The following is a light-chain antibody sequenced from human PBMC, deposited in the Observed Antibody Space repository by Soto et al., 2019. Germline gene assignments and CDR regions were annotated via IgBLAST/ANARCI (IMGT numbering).Light chain of an antibody. V-gene: IGLV2-14*01. CDR3: GSYTSSATLI. Sequence: QSVLTQPASVSGSPGQSITISCTGTSSDIGSYKYVSWYQQHPGKAPKLMIYEVSNRPSGVSNRFSGSKSGNTASLTISGLQAEDEADYHCGSYTSSATLIFGGGTKVTVL. CDR1: SSDIGSYKY. J-gene: IGLJ2*01. CDR2: EVS.